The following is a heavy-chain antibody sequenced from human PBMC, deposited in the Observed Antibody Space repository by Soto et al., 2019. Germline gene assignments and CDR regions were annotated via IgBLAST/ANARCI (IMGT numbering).Heavy chain of an antibody. Sequence: SETLSLTCTVSGGSISSGGYYWSWIRQHPGKGLEWIGYIYYSGSTYYNLSLKSRVTISVDTSKNQFSLKLSSVTAADTAVYYCARDRYCSGGSCYKGGSGMDVWGQGTTVTVSS. V-gene: IGHV4-31*03. D-gene: IGHD2-15*01. CDR2: IYYSGST. CDR3: ARDRYCSGGSCYKGGSGMDV. J-gene: IGHJ6*02. CDR1: GGSISSGGYY.